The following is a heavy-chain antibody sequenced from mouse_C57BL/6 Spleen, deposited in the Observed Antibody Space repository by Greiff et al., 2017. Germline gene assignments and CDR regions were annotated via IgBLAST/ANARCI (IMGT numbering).Heavy chain of an antibody. V-gene: IGHV7-3*01. CDR1: GFTFTDYY. J-gene: IGHJ4*01. Sequence: EVKLMESGGGLVQPGGSLSLSCAASGFTFTDYYMSWVRQPPGKALEWLGFIRNKANGYTTEYSASVKGRFTISRDNSQSILYLQMNALRAEDSATYYCARWKLDYGSFYAMDYWLQGTSVTVSS. CDR2: IRNKANGYTT. D-gene: IGHD1-1*01. CDR3: ARWKLDYGSFYAMDY.